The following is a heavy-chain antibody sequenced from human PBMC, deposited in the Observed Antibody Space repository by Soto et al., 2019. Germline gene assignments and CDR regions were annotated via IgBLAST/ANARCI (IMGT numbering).Heavy chain of an antibody. V-gene: IGHV4-34*01. CDR3: ARGIGYCSSINCYSSRRLRFDS. D-gene: IGHD2-2*01. CDR1: GGSFSGYY. CDR2: VNHSGTT. Sequence: SETLSLTCAVYGGSFSGYYWTWIRQSPEKGLERIGEVNHSGTTYYNPSLKTRITISVHTPKNQFSLKMSSVTAADTAVYYCARGIGYCSSINCYSSRRLRFDSWGQGTLVTVSS. J-gene: IGHJ4*02.